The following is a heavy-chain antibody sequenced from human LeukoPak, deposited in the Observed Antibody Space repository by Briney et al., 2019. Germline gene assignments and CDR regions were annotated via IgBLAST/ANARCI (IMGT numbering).Heavy chain of an antibody. Sequence: SQTLSLTCAISGDSVSSNSAAWNWIRQSPSRGLEWLGRTYYRSKWYNDYAVSVKSLITINPDTSKNQFSLQLNSVTPEDTAMYYCAREGGYSGYDFYFDYWGQGTLVTVSS. J-gene: IGHJ4*02. V-gene: IGHV6-1*01. CDR1: GDSVSSNSAA. CDR3: AREGGYSGYDFYFDY. D-gene: IGHD5-12*01. CDR2: TYYRSKWYN.